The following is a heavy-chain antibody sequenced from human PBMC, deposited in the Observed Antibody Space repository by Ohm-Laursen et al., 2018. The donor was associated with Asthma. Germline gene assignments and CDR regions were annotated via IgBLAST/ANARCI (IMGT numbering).Heavy chain of an antibody. V-gene: IGHV3-23*01. CDR3: AKDEYSTTLGVGAFDF. Sequence: SLRLSCSASGFTFRNYAMTWVRQAPGKGLAWVSTISLGGGGTYFADSVRGRFTISRDNSNNMLYLHMNSLRADDTAVYYCAKDEYSTTLGVGAFDFWGQGTMVTVSS. J-gene: IGHJ3*01. CDR2: ISLGGGGT. CDR1: GFTFRNYA. D-gene: IGHD6-13*01.